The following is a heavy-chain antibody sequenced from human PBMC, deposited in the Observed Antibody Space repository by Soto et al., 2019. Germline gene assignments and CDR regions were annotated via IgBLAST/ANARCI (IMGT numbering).Heavy chain of an antibody. CDR1: GGSFSGYY. CDR3: AREVSIPNLNWFDP. J-gene: IGHJ5*02. CDR2: INHSGST. D-gene: IGHD2-2*01. Sequence: SETLSLTCAVYGGSFSGYYWSWIRQPPGKGLEWIGEINHSGSTNYNPSLKSRVTISVDTSKNQFSLKLSSVTAADTTVYYCAREVSIPNLNWFDPWGQGTLVTVSS. V-gene: IGHV4-34*01.